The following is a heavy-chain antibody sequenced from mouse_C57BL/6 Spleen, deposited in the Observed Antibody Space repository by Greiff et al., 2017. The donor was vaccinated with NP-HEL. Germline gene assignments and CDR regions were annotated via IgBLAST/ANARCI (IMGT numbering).Heavy chain of an antibody. J-gene: IGHJ2*01. D-gene: IGHD2-10*01. CDR3: ARWPRPTLTAFDY. CDR1: GYTFTDYY. Sequence: EVKLQQSGPELVKPGASVKISCKASGYTFTDYYMNWVKQSHGKSLEWIGDINPNNGGTSYNQKFKGKATLTVDKSSSTAYMELRSLTSEDSSVYCCARWPRPTLTAFDYWGQGTTLTVSS. CDR2: INPNNGGT. V-gene: IGHV1-26*01.